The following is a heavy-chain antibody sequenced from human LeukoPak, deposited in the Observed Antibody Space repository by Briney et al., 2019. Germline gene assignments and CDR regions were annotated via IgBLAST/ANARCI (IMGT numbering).Heavy chain of an antibody. CDR3: ARRARSGDYVWGSYRANWFDP. CDR1: GYTFISYG. V-gene: IGHV7-4-1*02. J-gene: IGHJ5*02. Sequence: ASVKVSCKASGYTFISYGISWVRQAPGQGLEWMGWINTSTGNPTYAQGFTGRFVFSLDTSVSTAYLQISSLKAEDTAVYYCARRARSGDYVWGSYRANWFDPWGQGTLVTDSS. D-gene: IGHD3-16*02. CDR2: INTSTGNP.